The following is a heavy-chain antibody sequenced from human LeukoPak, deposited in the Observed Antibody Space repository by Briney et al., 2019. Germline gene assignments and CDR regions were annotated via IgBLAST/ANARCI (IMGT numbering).Heavy chain of an antibody. Sequence: GGSLRLSCAASGFTFSSYTMHWVRQAPGKGLEWVALISYDGSNKYYVDSVKGRFTISRDNSKNTLYLQMNSLRVEDTAVYYCARSRGVSGYDFAYWGQGILVTVSS. CDR1: GFTFSSYT. V-gene: IGHV3-30-3*01. D-gene: IGHD5-12*01. CDR2: ISYDGSNK. CDR3: ARSRGVSGYDFAY. J-gene: IGHJ4*02.